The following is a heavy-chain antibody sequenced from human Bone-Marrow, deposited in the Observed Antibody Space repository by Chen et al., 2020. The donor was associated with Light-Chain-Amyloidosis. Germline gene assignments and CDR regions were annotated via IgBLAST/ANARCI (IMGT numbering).Heavy chain of an antibody. D-gene: IGHD3-22*01. J-gene: IGHJ3*02. V-gene: IGHV4-61*02. Sequence: HVQLQESGPGLVKPSQTLSLTCTVSGGSISSGNSYWSWIRQPAGEGLEWIGRIYASGSTDYNPSLKSRVTISVDTSKNQFSLRLSSVTAADTAVYYCARAGYYDSSGSIVDAFDIWGQGTLVTVSS. CDR3: ARAGYYDSSGSIVDAFDI. CDR2: IYASGST. CDR1: GGSISSGNSY.